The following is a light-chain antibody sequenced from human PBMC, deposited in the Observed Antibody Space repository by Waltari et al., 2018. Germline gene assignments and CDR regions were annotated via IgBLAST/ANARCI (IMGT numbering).Light chain of an antibody. CDR1: SSDVGGYNY. CDR3: CSYAGSYTVV. V-gene: IGLV2-11*01. CDR2: DVS. Sequence: QSALTQPRPVSGSPGQSVTISCTGTSSDVGGYNYVYWYQQHPKAPKLMIYDVSKRPSGVPGRISGSKSGNTASLTISGLQAEDEADYYCCSYAGSYTVVFGGGTKLTVL. J-gene: IGLJ2*01.